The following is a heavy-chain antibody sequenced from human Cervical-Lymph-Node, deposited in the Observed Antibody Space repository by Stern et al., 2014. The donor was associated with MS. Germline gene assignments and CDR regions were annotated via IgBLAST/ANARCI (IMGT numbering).Heavy chain of an antibody. D-gene: IGHD2-21*01. Sequence: VPLEESGAEVRKPGSSVRVSCKTSGGTFSSYTISWVRQVPGQGLEWMGRIIPMYDRANYAQKFQGRVTITADKSTSTAYMELSSLRSEDTAVYYCARVPLVVLVPTRGDAFDIWGQGTMVTVSS. V-gene: IGHV1-69*06. CDR2: IIPMYDRA. CDR3: ARVPLVVLVPTRGDAFDI. CDR1: GGTFSSYT. J-gene: IGHJ3*02.